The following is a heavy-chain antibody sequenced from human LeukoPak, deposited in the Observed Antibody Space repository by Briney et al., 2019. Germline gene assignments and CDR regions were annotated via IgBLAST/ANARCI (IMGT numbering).Heavy chain of an antibody. CDR2: INEDGSTT. CDR1: GFTFSSNW. Sequence: PGGSLRLSCAASGFTFSSNWMHWVRQAPGKGLVWVSRINEDGSTTNYADSVKGRSTIFRDNAKNTLYLQMNSLRAEDTAVYYCARGNSFSYPDWGQGTLVTVSS. D-gene: IGHD3-16*02. V-gene: IGHV3-74*01. J-gene: IGHJ4*02. CDR3: ARGNSFSYPD.